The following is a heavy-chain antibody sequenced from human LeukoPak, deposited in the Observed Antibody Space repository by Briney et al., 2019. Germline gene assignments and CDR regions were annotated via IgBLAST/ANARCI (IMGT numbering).Heavy chain of an antibody. CDR3: ARDLTPTVTTGGNDY. CDR1: GYTFTSYY. V-gene: IGHV1-46*01. Sequence: ASVKVSCKASGYTFTSYYMHWVRQAPGQGLEWIGIINPSGGSTSYAQKFQGRVTMTRDTSTSTVYMELSSLRSEDTAVYYCARDLTPTVTTGGNDYWGQGTLVTVSS. CDR2: INPSGGST. D-gene: IGHD4-17*01. J-gene: IGHJ4*02.